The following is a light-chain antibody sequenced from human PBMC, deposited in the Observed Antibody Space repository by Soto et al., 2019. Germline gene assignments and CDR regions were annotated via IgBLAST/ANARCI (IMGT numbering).Light chain of an antibody. CDR1: QGISSY. CDR3: QHLNNYVIT. CDR2: AAS. Sequence: TQSPSSFSASTGDRVTITCRASQGISSYLAWYQQKPGKAPKLLIYAASTLQSGVPSRFSGSGSGTEFTLTISSLQPEDFATYYCQHLNNYVITFGQGTRLEIK. J-gene: IGKJ5*01. V-gene: IGKV1-8*01.